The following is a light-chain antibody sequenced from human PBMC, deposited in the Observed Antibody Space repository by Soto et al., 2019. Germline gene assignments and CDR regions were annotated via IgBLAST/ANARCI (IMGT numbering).Light chain of an antibody. CDR3: SSYTTISTLEV. J-gene: IGLJ3*02. CDR2: EVS. CDR1: SSDVGGYNY. V-gene: IGLV2-14*01. Sequence: QSALTQPASVSGSPGQSITISCTGTSSDVGGYNYVSWYQQHPGKARKLMIYEVSNRPSGVSNRFSGSKSGNTASLTISGLQAEDEADYYCSSYTTISTLEVFGGGTKLTVL.